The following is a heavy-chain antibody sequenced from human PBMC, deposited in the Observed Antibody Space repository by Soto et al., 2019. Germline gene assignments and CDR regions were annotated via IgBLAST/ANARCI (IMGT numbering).Heavy chain of an antibody. CDR2: INPNSGST. CDR3: AREGIMVYAKEAYYMDV. Sequence: ASVKVSCKASGYTFTGYYMHWVRQAPGQGLEWMGRINPNSGSTNYAQKLQGWVTMTRDTSISTAYMELSRLRSDDTAVYYFAREGIMVYAKEAYYMDVWGKGTTVTVSS. J-gene: IGHJ6*03. CDR1: GYTFTGYY. V-gene: IGHV1-2*04. D-gene: IGHD2-8*01.